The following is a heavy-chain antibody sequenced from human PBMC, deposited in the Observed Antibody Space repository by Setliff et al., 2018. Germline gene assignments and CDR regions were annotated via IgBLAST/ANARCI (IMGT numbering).Heavy chain of an antibody. CDR1: GGSISTYY. Sequence: SETLSPTCTVSGGSISTYYWSWIRQTPVKGLEWIGYVYYSGTTNYNPLFKSRVTISVDRPKNQFSLKLSSVTAADTGVYYCARDSALHSYHYDSSGYLDYWGQGALVTGSS. D-gene: IGHD3-22*01. J-gene: IGHJ4*02. CDR2: VYYSGTT. V-gene: IGHV4-59*01. CDR3: ARDSALHSYHYDSSGYLDY.